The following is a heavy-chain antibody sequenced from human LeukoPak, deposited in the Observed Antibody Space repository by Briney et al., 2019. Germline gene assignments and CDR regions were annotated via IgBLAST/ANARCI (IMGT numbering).Heavy chain of an antibody. CDR3: AKEHSSSRYYFDY. J-gene: IGHJ4*02. Sequence: GRSLRLSCAASGFTFSSYGMHWVRQAPGKGLEWVAFIRYDGSNKYYADSVKGRFTISRDNSKNTLYLQMNSLRAEDTAVYYCAKEHSSSRYYFDYWGQGTLVTVSS. CDR1: GFTFSSYG. CDR2: IRYDGSNK. V-gene: IGHV3-30*02. D-gene: IGHD6-13*01.